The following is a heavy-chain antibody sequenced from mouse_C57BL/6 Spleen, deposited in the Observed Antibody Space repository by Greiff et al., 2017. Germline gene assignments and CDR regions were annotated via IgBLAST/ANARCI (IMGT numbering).Heavy chain of an antibody. Sequence: VKLQQSGAELARPGASVKLSCKASGYTFTSYGISWVKQRTGQGLEWIGEIYPRSGNTYYNEKFKGKATLTADKSSSTAYMELRSLTSEDSAVYFCARRTAVVDWYFDVWGTGTTGTVSS. CDR3: ARRTAVVDWYFDV. D-gene: IGHD1-1*01. CDR1: GYTFTSYG. CDR2: IYPRSGNT. V-gene: IGHV1-81*01. J-gene: IGHJ1*03.